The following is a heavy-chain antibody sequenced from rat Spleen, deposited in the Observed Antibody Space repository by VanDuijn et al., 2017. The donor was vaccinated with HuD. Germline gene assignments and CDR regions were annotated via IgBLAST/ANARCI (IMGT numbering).Heavy chain of an antibody. CDR1: GFTFSSYG. J-gene: IGHJ2*01. D-gene: IGHD1-9*01. V-gene: IGHV5-62*01. Sequence: VQLVESGGGLVQPGKSLKLSCSASGFTFSSYGMHWIRQAPGKGLHWIAFVGSSSDTVYADAVKGRFTISRDNAKNTLYLQLDSLKSEDTAIYFCERDTHTMGISDYWGQGVMVTVSS. CDR2: VGSSSDT. CDR3: ERDTHTMGISDY.